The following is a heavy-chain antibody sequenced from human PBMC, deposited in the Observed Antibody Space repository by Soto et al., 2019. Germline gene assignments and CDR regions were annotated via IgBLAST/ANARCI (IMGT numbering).Heavy chain of an antibody. D-gene: IGHD6-13*01. CDR3: ARGGSSWQNWFDP. J-gene: IGHJ5*02. CDR1: GGSISSGGYS. CDR2: IYQSGST. V-gene: IGHV4-30-2*01. Sequence: PSETLSLTCAVYGGSISSGGYSWSWIRQPPGKGLEWIGYIYQSGSTYYNPSLKSRVTISVDRSKNQFSLKLSSVTAADTAVYSCARGGSSWQNWFDPWGQGTLVTVSS.